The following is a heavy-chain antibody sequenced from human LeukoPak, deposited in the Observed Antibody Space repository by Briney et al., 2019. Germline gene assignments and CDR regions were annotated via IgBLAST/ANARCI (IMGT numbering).Heavy chain of an antibody. Sequence: SETLSLTCTVSGGSISSYYWSWIRQPPGKGLEWIGYIYYSGSTNYNPSLKSRVTISVDTSKNQFSLKLSSVTAADTAVYYCARLYKGSYPRLHYFDYWGQGTLVTVSS. J-gene: IGHJ4*02. D-gene: IGHD1-26*01. CDR3: ARLYKGSYPRLHYFDY. CDR1: GGSISSYY. CDR2: IYYSGST. V-gene: IGHV4-59*08.